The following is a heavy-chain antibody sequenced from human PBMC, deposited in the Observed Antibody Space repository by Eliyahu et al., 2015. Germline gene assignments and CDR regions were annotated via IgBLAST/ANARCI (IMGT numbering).Heavy chain of an antibody. V-gene: IGHV1-69*04. CDR1: GGTFSSYA. CDR2: IIPILGIA. J-gene: IGHJ6*02. CDR3: ARLKLQQYYYYGMDV. Sequence: QVQLVQSGAEVKKPGSSVKVSCKASGGTFSSYAISWVRQAPGQGLEWMGRIIPILGIANYAQKFQGRVTITADKSTSTAYMELSSLRSEDTAVYYCARLKLQQYYYYGMDVWGQGTTVTVSS. D-gene: IGHD4-11*01.